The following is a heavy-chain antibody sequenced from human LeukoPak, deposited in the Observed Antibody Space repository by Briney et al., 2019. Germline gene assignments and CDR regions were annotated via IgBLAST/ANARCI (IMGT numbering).Heavy chain of an antibody. CDR1: GFTFSSYE. CDR3: ARDSVAGSQDSFDI. D-gene: IGHD6-19*01. Sequence: GGSLRLSCAASGFTFSSYEMNWVRQAPGKGLEWVSYISPSGDTVYYADSVKGRCTISRDKARNSPYLKINSLRAEDTAVYYCARDSVAGSQDSFDIWGQGTMVTVSS. J-gene: IGHJ3*02. V-gene: IGHV3-48*03. CDR2: ISPSGDTV.